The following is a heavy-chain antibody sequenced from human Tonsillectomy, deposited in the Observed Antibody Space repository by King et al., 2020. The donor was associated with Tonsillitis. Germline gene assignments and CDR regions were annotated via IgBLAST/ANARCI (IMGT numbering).Heavy chain of an antibody. CDR2: INHSGST. V-gene: IGHV4-34*01. Sequence: VQLQQWGAGLLKPSETLSLTCAVYGGSFSGYYWSWIRQPPGKGLEWIGEINHSGSTNYNPSLKSRVTISVDTSKNQFSLKLSSVTAADPAVYYCARGTSRIAVAGTVDYWGQGTLVTVSS. CDR1: GGSFSGYY. CDR3: ARGTSRIAVAGTVDY. J-gene: IGHJ4*02. D-gene: IGHD6-19*01.